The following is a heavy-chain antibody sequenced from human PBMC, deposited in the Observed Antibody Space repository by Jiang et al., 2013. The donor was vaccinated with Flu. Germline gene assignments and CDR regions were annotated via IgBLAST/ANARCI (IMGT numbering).Heavy chain of an antibody. CDR3: ARGLDCGGDCHGKVAIDY. CDR1: GGSFSGYY. CDR2: INHSGSA. Sequence: LLKPSETLSLTCAVYGGSFSGYYWIWIRQPPGKGLEWIGEINHSGSANYNTSLKSRVSISVDTSKNQISLKLSSVTAADTAVYYCARGLDCGGDCHGKVAIDYWGQGTLVTVSS. D-gene: IGHD2-21*02. V-gene: IGHV4-34*01. J-gene: IGHJ4*02.